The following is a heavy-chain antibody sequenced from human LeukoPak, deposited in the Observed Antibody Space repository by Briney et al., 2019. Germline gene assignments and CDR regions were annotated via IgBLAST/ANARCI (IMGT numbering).Heavy chain of an antibody. CDR2: IYTSGST. CDR1: GGSISSGSYY. J-gene: IGHJ4*02. CDR3: ARSPDTITMIVADFGEGFDY. Sequence: PSETLSLTCTVSGGSISSGSYYWSWIRQPAGKGLEWIGRIYTSGSTNYNPSLKSRVTISVDKSKNQFSLKLSSVTAADTAVYYCARSPDTITMIVADFGEGFDYWGQGTLVTVSS. V-gene: IGHV4-61*02. D-gene: IGHD3-22*01.